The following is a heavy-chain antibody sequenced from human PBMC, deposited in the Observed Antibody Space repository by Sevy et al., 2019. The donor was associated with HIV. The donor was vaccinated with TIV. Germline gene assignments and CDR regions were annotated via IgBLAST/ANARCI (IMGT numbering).Heavy chain of an antibody. CDR3: ARGPTSRNNSGSTHHVWYLDY. Sequence: SETLSLTCAVYGGSFSGYYWSWIRQPPGKGLEWIGEINHSGSTNYNPSLKSRVTISVDTSKNQFSLKLSSVTAADTAVYYCARGPTSRNNSGSTHHVWYLDYWGQGTLVTISS. V-gene: IGHV4-34*01. D-gene: IGHD1-26*01. J-gene: IGHJ4*02. CDR1: GGSFSGYY. CDR2: INHSGST.